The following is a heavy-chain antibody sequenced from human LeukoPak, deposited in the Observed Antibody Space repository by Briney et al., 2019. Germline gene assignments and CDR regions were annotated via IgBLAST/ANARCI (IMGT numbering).Heavy chain of an antibody. Sequence: VKVXXXASGYTFTSYYMHWVRQAPGQGLEWMGIINPSGGSTSYAQKFQGRVTITADDSTSTAYMEVSSLRAEETAMYYCATCXXXVDXSSWFLYYYMDVWGKGAPVTVSS. CDR1: GYTFTSYY. CDR3: ATCXXXVDXSSWFLYYYMDV. D-gene: IGHD6-13*01. J-gene: IGHJ6*03. CDR2: INPSGGST. V-gene: IGHV1-46*01.